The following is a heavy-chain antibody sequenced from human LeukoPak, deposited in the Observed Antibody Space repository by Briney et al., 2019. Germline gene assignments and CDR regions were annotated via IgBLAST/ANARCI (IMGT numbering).Heavy chain of an antibody. CDR2: INPSGGGT. CDR1: GYTFTSYY. CDR3: ARDLADIVVVVAAPYYYYGMDV. Sequence: ASVKVSCKASGYTFTSYYMHWVRQAPGQGLEWMGIINPSGGGTSYAQKFQGRVTMTRDTSTSTVYMELSSLRSEDTAVYYCARDLADIVVVVAAPYYYYGMDVWGKGTTVTVSS. D-gene: IGHD2-15*01. V-gene: IGHV1-46*01. J-gene: IGHJ6*04.